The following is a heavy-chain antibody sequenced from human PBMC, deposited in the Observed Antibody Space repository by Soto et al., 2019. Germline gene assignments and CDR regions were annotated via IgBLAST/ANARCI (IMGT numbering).Heavy chain of an antibody. Sequence: SETLSLTCAVYGGSFSGYYWSWIRQPPGKGLEWIGEINHSGSTNYNPSLKSRVTISVDTSKNQFSLKLSSVTAADTAVYYCASGLRFLYWGQGTLVTVSS. CDR3: ASGLRFLY. V-gene: IGHV4-34*01. CDR2: INHSGST. J-gene: IGHJ4*02. CDR1: GGSFSGYY. D-gene: IGHD3-3*01.